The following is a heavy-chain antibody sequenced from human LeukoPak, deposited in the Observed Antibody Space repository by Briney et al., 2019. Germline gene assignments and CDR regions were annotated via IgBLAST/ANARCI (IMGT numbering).Heavy chain of an antibody. CDR2: INPNSGGT. D-gene: IGHD3-10*01. V-gene: IGHV1-2*02. CDR3: ARTYGSGSYAVY. Sequence: ASVTVSCTASGYTFTGYYMHWVRQAPGQGLEWMGWINPNSGGTNYAQKFQGRVTMTRDTSITTAYMELSRLRSDDTAMYYRARTYGSGSYAVYWGQGTLVTVSS. CDR1: GYTFTGYY. J-gene: IGHJ4*02.